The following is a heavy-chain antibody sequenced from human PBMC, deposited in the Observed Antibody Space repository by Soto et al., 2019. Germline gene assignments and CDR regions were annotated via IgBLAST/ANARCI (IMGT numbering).Heavy chain of an antibody. V-gene: IGHV4-39*01. CDR1: GGSISGSSYY. CDR2: IYYSGAA. J-gene: IGHJ4*02. D-gene: IGHD6-19*01. CDR3: TDMRGQWLPRD. Sequence: QLQLQESGPGLVKPSETLSLTCTVSGGSISGSSYYWGWIRQPPGKGLEWIGIIYYSGAAYYNPSLKSRVTISVATSRNQFSLKLNSVTAADTAVYYCTDMRGQWLPRDWGQGTVVTVSS.